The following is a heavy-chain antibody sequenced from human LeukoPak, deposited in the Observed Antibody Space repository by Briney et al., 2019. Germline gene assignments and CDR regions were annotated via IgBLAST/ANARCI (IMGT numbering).Heavy chain of an antibody. Sequence: SETLSLTCTVSGGSIGSYYWSWIRQPPGKGLEWIGYIYTSGSTNYNPSLKSRVTISVDTSKNQFSLKLSSVTAADTAVYYCARHQEGFFDYWGQGTLVTVSS. V-gene: IGHV4-4*09. CDR1: GGSIGSYY. J-gene: IGHJ4*02. CDR2: IYTSGST. CDR3: ARHQEGFFDY.